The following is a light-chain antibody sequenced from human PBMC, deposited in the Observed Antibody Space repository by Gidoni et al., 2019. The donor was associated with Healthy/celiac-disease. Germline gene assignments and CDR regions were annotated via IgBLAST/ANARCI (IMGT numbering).Light chain of an antibody. CDR1: QSISSY. J-gene: IGKJ5*01. CDR2: AAS. Sequence: DIQMTQSPSSLSASVGDRLTITCRASQSISSYLNWYQQKPGKAPKLLIYAASSLQSGVPSRFSGSGSGTDFTLTISSLQPEDFATYYCQQSYSSPITFGQGTRLEIK. V-gene: IGKV1-39*01. CDR3: QQSYSSPIT.